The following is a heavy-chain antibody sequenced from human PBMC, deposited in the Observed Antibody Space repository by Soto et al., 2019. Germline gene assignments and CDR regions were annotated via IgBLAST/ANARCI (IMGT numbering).Heavy chain of an antibody. J-gene: IGHJ4*02. CDR2: IYAGGST. Sequence: EVQLVESGGGLIQPGGSLRLSCAASGFIVSTKYMSWVRQAPGKGLEWVSVIYAGGSTYYADSVKGRFTISRDNPKNTLFLQMNSLRAEDTAVYYCATWDRGIGDYWGQGSLVTVSS. D-gene: IGHD1-26*01. CDR1: GFIVSTKY. CDR3: ATWDRGIGDY. V-gene: IGHV3-53*01.